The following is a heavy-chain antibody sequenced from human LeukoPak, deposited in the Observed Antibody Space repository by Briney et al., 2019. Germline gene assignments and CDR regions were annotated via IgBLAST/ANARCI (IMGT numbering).Heavy chain of an antibody. CDR1: GFTFSSYW. J-gene: IGHJ4*02. Sequence: GGSLRLSCVASGFTFSSYWMHWVRQAPGKGLVWVSRIKIDGSGTGYADSVKGRFTISRDNAQDSLFLQMNSLGAEDTAVYYCAKAHPGFDYWGQGVLVTVSS. CDR3: AKAHPGFDY. CDR2: IKIDGSGT. V-gene: IGHV3-74*01.